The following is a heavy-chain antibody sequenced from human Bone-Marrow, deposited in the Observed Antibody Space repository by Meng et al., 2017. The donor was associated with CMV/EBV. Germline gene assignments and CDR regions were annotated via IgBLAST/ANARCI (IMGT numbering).Heavy chain of an antibody. CDR2: TYYRSKWYN. V-gene: IGHV6-1*01. Sequence: QVQLQQSGPGLVKPSHTFSLTCAISGDSVSRENVAWIWIRQSPSRGLEWLARTYYRSKWYNDYAPSVKSRITVNTDTSKNQFSLQLNSVTPEDTAVYFCARDVDSWGQGTLVTVSS. CDR1: GDSVSRENVA. CDR3: ARDVDS. J-gene: IGHJ4*02.